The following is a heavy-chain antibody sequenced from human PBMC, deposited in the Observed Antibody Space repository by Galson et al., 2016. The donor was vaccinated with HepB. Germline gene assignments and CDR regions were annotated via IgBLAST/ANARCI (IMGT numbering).Heavy chain of an antibody. CDR1: GFNFGIYW. J-gene: IGHJ4*02. CDR2: IKEDGTEK. V-gene: IGHV3-7*03. CDR3: ARDTSTDYSSGWLDY. D-gene: IGHD6-19*01. Sequence: SLRLSCAASGFNFGIYWMSWVRQAPGKGLEWVANIKEDGTEKNYVDSVKGRFIVSRDNVKNSLYLQISSLSVEDTAVYFCARDTSTDYSSGWLDYWGQGTLISVSS.